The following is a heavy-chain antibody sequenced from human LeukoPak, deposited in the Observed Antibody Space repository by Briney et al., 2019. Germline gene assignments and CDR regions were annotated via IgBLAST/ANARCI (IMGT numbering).Heavy chain of an antibody. CDR1: GFTFSSYG. Sequence: GGSLRLSCAASGFTFSSYGMHGVRQAPGRGLEWVAFIRYDGSNKYYADSVKGRLTISRDNSKNTLYLQMNSLRAEDTAVYYCPKQQNFGDYMDVWGKGTTVTVSS. D-gene: IGHD3-16*01. V-gene: IGHV3-30*02. J-gene: IGHJ6*03. CDR3: PKQQNFGDYMDV. CDR2: IRYDGSNK.